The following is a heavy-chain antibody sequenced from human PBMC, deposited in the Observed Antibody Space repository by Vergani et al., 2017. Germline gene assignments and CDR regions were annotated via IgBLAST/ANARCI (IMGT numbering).Heavy chain of an antibody. CDR1: DGSFSGYR. CDR2: TNYSGGT. Sequence: QVQLQQWGAGLLKSSETLSLTCVIHDGSFSGYRWCWVRQPPGKGLEWIGETNYSGGTNYNPSLKSRVTISGNISQRQFSLTLSSVSAADTAVYYCAGFSSTFPDSWGQGTLVTVSS. V-gene: IGHV4-34*01. CDR3: AGFSSTFPDS. J-gene: IGHJ5*01. D-gene: IGHD2-21*01.